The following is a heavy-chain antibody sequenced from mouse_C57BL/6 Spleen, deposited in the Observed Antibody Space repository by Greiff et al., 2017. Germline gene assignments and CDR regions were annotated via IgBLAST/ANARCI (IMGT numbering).Heavy chain of an antibody. CDR2: IDPSDSYT. CDR3: ARKDLYGPLDY. CDR1: GYTFTSYW. Sequence: QVQLQQPGAELVMPGASVKLSCKASGYTFTSYWMHWVKQRPGQGLEWIGEIDPSDSYTNYNQKFKGKSTLTVDKSSSTAYMQLSSLTSEDSAVYYCARKDLYGPLDYWGQGTTLTVSS. D-gene: IGHD1-1*02. J-gene: IGHJ2*01. V-gene: IGHV1-69*01.